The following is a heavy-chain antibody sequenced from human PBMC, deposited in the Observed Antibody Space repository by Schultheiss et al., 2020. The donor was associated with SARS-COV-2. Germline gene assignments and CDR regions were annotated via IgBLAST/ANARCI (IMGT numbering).Heavy chain of an antibody. D-gene: IGHD3-22*01. J-gene: IGHJ3*02. V-gene: IGHV3-15*01. CDR1: GGSFSGYY. CDR3: TTDSSITMIVVVSFFDAFDI. CDR2: IKSKTDGGTT. Sequence: ETLSLTCAVYGGSFSGYYWSWIRQPPGKGLEWVGRIKSKTDGGTTDYAAPVKGRFTISRDDSKNTLYLQMNSLKTEDTAVYYCTTDSSITMIVVVSFFDAFDIWGQGTMVTVSS.